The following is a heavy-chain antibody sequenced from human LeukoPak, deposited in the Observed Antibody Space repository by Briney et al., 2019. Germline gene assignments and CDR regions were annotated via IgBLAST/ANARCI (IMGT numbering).Heavy chain of an antibody. CDR2: ISPSFGTA. D-gene: IGHD3-3*01. V-gene: IGHV1-69*05. CDR3: ARGARVFSYYDFWRASEFPGPDY. CDR1: GGTFSSYA. Sequence: ASVKVSCKASGGTFSSYAISWVRQAPGQGLEWMGGISPSFGTANYAQKLQGRVTMTTDTSTTTAYMELRSLRSDDTAVYYCARGARVFSYYDFWRASEFPGPDYWGQGTLVTVSS. J-gene: IGHJ4*02.